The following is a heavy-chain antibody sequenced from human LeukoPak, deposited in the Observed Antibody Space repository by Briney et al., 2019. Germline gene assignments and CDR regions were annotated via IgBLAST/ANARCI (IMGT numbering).Heavy chain of an antibody. CDR2: ISYSGFT. J-gene: IGHJ4*02. CDR1: GGSISSGDYY. D-gene: IGHD2-8*02. V-gene: IGHV4-30-4*01. Sequence: PSQTLSLTCTVSGGSISSGDYYWSWIRQPPGKGLEWIGYISYSGFTNYNPSLKSRVTISLDTSKNQFSLKLTSVTAADTAVYYCAGHHPRNTVDFWGQGALVTVSS. CDR3: AGHHPRNTVDF.